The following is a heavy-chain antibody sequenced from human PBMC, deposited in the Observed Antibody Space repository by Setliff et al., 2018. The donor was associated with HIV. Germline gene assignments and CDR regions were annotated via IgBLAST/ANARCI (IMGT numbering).Heavy chain of an antibody. J-gene: IGHJ4*02. V-gene: IGHV3-74*01. CDR2: ISNDGTRT. CDR3: VTSPNIVSR. Sequence: PGGSLRLSCAASGFTFSSYWMHWVRQAPGKGLVWVSHISNDGTRTNYADSVKGRFSISRDNAKNTLDLQMNNLRAEDTAVYYCVTSPNIVSRWGQGTLVTVSS. CDR1: GFTFSSYW. D-gene: IGHD5-12*01.